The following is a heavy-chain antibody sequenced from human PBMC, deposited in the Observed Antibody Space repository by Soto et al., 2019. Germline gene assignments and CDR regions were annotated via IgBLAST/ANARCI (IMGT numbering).Heavy chain of an antibody. Sequence: PGGSLRLSCAASGFTFSSYSMNWVRQAPGKGLEWVSSISSSSSYIYYADSVKGRFTISRDNAKNSLYLQMNSLRAEDTAVYYCARDQDSVVVPAAIDYWGQGTLVTVSS. CDR3: ARDQDSVVVPAAIDY. V-gene: IGHV3-21*01. CDR1: GFTFSSYS. CDR2: ISSSSSYI. D-gene: IGHD2-2*01. J-gene: IGHJ4*02.